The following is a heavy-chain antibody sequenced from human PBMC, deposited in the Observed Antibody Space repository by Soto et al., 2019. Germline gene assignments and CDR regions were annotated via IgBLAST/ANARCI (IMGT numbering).Heavy chain of an antibody. J-gene: IGHJ4*02. CDR1: GFTFSSYG. Sequence: PGGSLRLSCAASGFTFSSYGMHWVRQAPGKGLEWVAVIWYDGSNKYYADSVKGRFTISRDNSKNTLYLQMNSLRAEDTAVYYCASSIAARPQHYFDYWGQGTLVTVSS. V-gene: IGHV3-33*01. D-gene: IGHD6-6*01. CDR3: ASSIAARPQHYFDY. CDR2: IWYDGSNK.